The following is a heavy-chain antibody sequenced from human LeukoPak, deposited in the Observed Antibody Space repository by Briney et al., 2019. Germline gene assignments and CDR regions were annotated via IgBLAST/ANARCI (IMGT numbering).Heavy chain of an antibody. V-gene: IGHV3-74*01. CDR1: GFTFSNYW. D-gene: IGHD3-3*01. CDR3: ARGGYYGSGRYYFDS. Sequence: GGSLRLSCAASGFTFSNYWIYWVRQVPGKGLVWVSCISPDGKDTSHADSVKGRFTISRDNAKNTLHLQMNSLRAEDTAVYYCARGGYYGSGRYYFDSWGQGTLVTVSS. CDR2: ISPDGKDT. J-gene: IGHJ4*02.